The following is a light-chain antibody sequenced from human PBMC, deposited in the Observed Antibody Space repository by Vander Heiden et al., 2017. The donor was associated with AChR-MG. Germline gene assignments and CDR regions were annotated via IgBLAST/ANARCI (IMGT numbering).Light chain of an antibody. Sequence: QSALTPPRPVSGSPGQAVTISSTGTSSDVGGYNYVSWYQQHPGKAPKLMIDDVSKRPSGVPDRFSGSKSGNTASLTISGLRAEDEADYYCCSYAGSFYVFGTGTKVTVL. CDR3: CSYAGSFYV. J-gene: IGLJ1*01. CDR1: SSDVGGYNY. CDR2: DVS. V-gene: IGLV2-11*01.